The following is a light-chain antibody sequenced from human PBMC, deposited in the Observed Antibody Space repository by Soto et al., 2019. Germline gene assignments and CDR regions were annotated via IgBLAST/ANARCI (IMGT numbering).Light chain of an antibody. V-gene: IGKV3-20*01. CDR2: GAS. J-gene: IGKJ4*01. Sequence: EIVLTQSPGTLSLSSGERATLSCRASQSVRSNYLAWYQQKPGQAPRLLIYGASSRATGIPDRLGGSGYGTDFTLTISRLEPEDFAVYYCQQYASSPLTFGGGTKVEIK. CDR3: QQYASSPLT. CDR1: QSVRSNY.